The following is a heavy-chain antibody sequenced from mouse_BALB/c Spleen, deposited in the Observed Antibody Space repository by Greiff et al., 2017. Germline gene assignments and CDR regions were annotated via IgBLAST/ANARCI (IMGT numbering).Heavy chain of an antibody. CDR1: GFNITDYY. CDR3: ARTAGTVAY. V-gene: IGHV14-1*02. CDR2: IDPENGNT. Sequence: VQLQQSGAELVRPGALVKLSCKASGFNITDYYMHWVKQRPEQGLEWIGWIDPENGNTIYDPKFQGKASITADTSSNTAYLQLSSLTSEDTAVYYCARTAGTVAYWGQGTLVTVSA. D-gene: IGHD3-3*01. J-gene: IGHJ3*01.